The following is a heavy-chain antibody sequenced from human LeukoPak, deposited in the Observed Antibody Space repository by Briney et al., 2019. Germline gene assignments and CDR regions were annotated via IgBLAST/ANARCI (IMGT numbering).Heavy chain of an antibody. Sequence: GESLKISYKGSGLSFSSDWIGWVRQMPGKGLEWMGIIYPRDSDTRYNPSFQGRVTISADKSISTAYLQWSSLKTSDTAMYYCAYSSGWTGRFDSWGQGTLVTVSS. CDR1: GLSFSSDW. V-gene: IGHV5-51*01. J-gene: IGHJ5*01. CDR2: IYPRDSDT. D-gene: IGHD6-19*01. CDR3: AYSSGWTGRFDS.